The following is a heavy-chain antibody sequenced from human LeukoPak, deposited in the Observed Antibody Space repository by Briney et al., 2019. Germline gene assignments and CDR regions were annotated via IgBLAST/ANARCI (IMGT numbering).Heavy chain of an antibody. D-gene: IGHD5-24*01. CDR3: VRDKGDGTRPSSEGFDY. CDR1: GGSISSYY. J-gene: IGHJ4*02. CDR2: IYYTGTT. V-gene: IGHV4-59*01. Sequence: SETLSLTCTVSGGSISSYYWSWLRQPPGRGLEWIGYIYYTGTTNHNPSLKSRAAISVDTSKNQFSLNLTSVTAADTAVYYCVRDKGDGTRPSSEGFDYWGQGTLVTVSS.